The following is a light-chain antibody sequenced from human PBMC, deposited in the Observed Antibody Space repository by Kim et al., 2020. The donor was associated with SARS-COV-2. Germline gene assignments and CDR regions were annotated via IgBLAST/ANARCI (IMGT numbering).Light chain of an antibody. J-gene: IGLJ1*01. CDR2: YDS. CDR3: QVWDRSTTHPV. V-gene: IGLV3-21*04. CDR1: NIGSKR. Sequence: PGKTGRISCGRNNIGSKRVHWYQQKPGQAPVLVIYYDSDRPSGIPERFSGSNSGSTATLTISWVEAEDEAEYYCQVWDRSTTHPVFGTGTKVTVL.